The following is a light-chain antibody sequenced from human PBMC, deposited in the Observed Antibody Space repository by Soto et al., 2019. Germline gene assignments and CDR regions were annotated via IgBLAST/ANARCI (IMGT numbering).Light chain of an antibody. CDR2: DAS. CDR1: QSISSW. J-gene: IGKJ4*01. CDR3: QQYNSDSLP. Sequence: DIQMTQSPSTLSASVGDRVTITCRASQSISSWLAWYQQKPGKAPKLLIYDASSLESGVPSRFSGSGSGTEFTLATSSLQPYEVATYYCQQYNSDSLPFGGGTKVDIK. V-gene: IGKV1-5*01.